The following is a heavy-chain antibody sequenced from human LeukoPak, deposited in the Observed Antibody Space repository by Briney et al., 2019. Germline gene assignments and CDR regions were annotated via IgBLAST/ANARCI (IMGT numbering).Heavy chain of an antibody. CDR3: ASFNYGSGRIDY. CDR1: GGSISSGSYH. Sequence: PSETLSLTCTVSGGSISSGSYHWSWIRQPAGKGLEWIGRIYTSGSTNYNPSLKSRVTISVDTSKNQFSLKLSSVTAADTAVYYCASFNYGSGRIDYWGQGTLVTVSS. D-gene: IGHD3-10*01. J-gene: IGHJ4*02. V-gene: IGHV4-61*02. CDR2: IYTSGST.